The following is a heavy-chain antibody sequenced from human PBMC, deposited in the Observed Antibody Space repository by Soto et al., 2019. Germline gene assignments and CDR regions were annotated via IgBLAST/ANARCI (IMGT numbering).Heavy chain of an antibody. J-gene: IGHJ4*02. D-gene: IGHD2-15*01. CDR2: IYYSGST. CDR1: GGSISSYY. CDR3: ASFTPGWSYFDY. V-gene: IGHV4-59*01. Sequence: SETLSLTCTVSGGSISSYYWSWIRQPPGKGLEWIGYIYYSGSTNYNPSLKSRVTISVDTSKNQFSLKLSSVTAADTAVYYCASFTPGWSYFDYWGQGTLVTVS.